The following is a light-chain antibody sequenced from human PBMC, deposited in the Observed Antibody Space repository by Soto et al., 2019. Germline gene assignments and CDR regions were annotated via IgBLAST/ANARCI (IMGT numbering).Light chain of an antibody. V-gene: IGLV1-40*01. CDR1: TSNIGAGYH. CDR3: QSDDSSLSGYD. J-gene: IGLJ1*01. Sequence: HSALTQPPSVSGAPGQRVSISCTGSTSNIGAGYHVHWYQQFPGTAPKLLMYDNTNRPSGVPDRFSGSKSGTSASLAITGLQAEDEADYYCQSDDSSLSGYDFGTGTKVTVL. CDR2: DNT.